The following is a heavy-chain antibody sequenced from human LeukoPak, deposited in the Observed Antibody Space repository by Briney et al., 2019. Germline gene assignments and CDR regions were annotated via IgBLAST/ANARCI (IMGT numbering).Heavy chain of an antibody. CDR3: ANGDGFDY. J-gene: IGHJ4*02. CDR2: IKQDGSET. CDR1: GFTFSTYW. V-gene: IGHV3-7*01. Sequence: GGSLRLSCATSGFTFSTYWMSWVRQAPGKGLERVANIKQDGSETYYADSVKGRFTIFIDNDKNSLYLQMDSLRVEDTAVYYCANGDGFDYWGQGTLVIVSS. D-gene: IGHD5-24*01.